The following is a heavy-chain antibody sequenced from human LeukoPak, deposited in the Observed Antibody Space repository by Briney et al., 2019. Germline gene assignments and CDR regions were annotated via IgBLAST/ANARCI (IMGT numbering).Heavy chain of an antibody. CDR3: ARAETTIFGPYRLPFDY. Sequence: GASVKVSCKASGGTFSSYAISWVRQAPGQGLEWMGGIIPIFGTANYAQKFQGRVTITADESTSTAYMELSSLGSEDTAVYYCARAETTIFGPYRLPFDYWGQGTLVTVSS. CDR2: IIPIFGTA. D-gene: IGHD3-3*01. CDR1: GGTFSSYA. J-gene: IGHJ4*02. V-gene: IGHV1-69*01.